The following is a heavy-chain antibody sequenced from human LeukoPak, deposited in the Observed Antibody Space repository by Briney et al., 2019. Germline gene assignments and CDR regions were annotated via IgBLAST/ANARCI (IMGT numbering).Heavy chain of an antibody. V-gene: IGHV4-39*02. CDR1: GDSITSSDHY. CDR2: IYHSGST. J-gene: IGHJ5*02. CDR3: ARDIVVVVAATGYNWFDP. D-gene: IGHD2-15*01. Sequence: SETLSLTCTLSGDSITSSDHYWVWIRQSPGKGLEWIGSIYHSGSTYYNPSLKRRVTISVVTSKIHLSLKLSSVTAADTAVYYCARDIVVVVAATGYNWFDPWGQGTLVTVSS.